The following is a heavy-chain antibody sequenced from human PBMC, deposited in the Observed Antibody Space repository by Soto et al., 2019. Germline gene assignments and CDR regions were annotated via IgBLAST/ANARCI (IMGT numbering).Heavy chain of an antibody. CDR1: GFTFRSFG. CDR2: ISYDGSNK. CDR3: AKPPVSCTGWYWFDP. V-gene: IGHV3-30*18. D-gene: IGHD2-15*01. J-gene: IGHJ5*02. Sequence: GGSLRLSCAVSGFTFRSFGMHWVRQAPGKGLEWMAVISYDGSNKYYADSVKGRFTISRDNSKNTVYLQMNSLRVEDTAVYYCAKPPVSCTGWYWFDPWGQGTLVTV.